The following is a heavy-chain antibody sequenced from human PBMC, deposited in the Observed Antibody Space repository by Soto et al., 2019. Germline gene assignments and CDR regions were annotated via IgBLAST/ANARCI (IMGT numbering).Heavy chain of an antibody. J-gene: IGHJ4*02. V-gene: IGHV4-39*01. CDR1: GGSISSSSYY. CDR2: IYYSASP. CDR3: ARPSYGDYIFDH. D-gene: IGHD4-17*01. Sequence: QLQLQESGPGLVKPSETLSLTCTVSGGSISSSSYYWGWIRQPPGKGLEWIGGIYYSASPYYNPSLKSRVTISGDTSKSQFTLNLRSVTAANAAVYYCARPSYGDYIFDHWGQGTLVTVSS.